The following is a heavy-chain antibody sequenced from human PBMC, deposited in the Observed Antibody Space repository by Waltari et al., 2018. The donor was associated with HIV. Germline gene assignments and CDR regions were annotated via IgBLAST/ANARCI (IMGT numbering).Heavy chain of an antibody. D-gene: IGHD2-15*01. CDR2: INHSGST. CDR1: GGSFSGYQ. Sequence: QVQLQQWGAGLLQPSETLSLTCAVYGGSFSGYQWSWIRQPPGKGLEWIGEINHSGSTNSNPSLKSRVTISVDTSKNQFSLKLSSVTAADTAVYYCATLPYGGRWYWGQGTLVTVSS. V-gene: IGHV4-34*01. J-gene: IGHJ4*02. CDR3: ATLPYGGRWY.